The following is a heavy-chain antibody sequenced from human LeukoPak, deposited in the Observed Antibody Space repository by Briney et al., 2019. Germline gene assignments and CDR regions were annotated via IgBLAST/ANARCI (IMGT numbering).Heavy chain of an antibody. CDR3: ARDVAYSSSWVGEEPSNYYYYMDV. J-gene: IGHJ6*03. CDR1: GFTFSSYW. D-gene: IGHD6-13*01. V-gene: IGHV3-7*01. CDR2: IKQDGSEK. Sequence: GGSLRLSCAASGFTFSSYWMSWVRQAPGKGLEWVANIKQDGSEKYYVDSVKGRFTISRDNGKNSLYLQMNSLRAEDTAVYYCARDVAYSSSWVGEEPSNYYYYMDVWGKGTTVTISS.